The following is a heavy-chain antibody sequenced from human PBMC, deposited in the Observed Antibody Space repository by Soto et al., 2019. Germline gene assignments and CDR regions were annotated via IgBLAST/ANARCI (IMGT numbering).Heavy chain of an antibody. CDR1: GYTFNTYG. CDR3: ARPGTILGGNGMDV. D-gene: IGHD3-10*01. J-gene: IGHJ6*02. CDR2: ISGYNGYT. V-gene: IGHV1-18*04. Sequence: QAQLVQSGAEVKKPGASVKVSCKTSGYTFNTYGISWVRQVPGQGPEWMGWISGYNGYTKYAQKFQGRVTMTTDTSTSTAYMDMRSLRSDDTAVYYCARPGTILGGNGMDVWGQGTTVIVSS.